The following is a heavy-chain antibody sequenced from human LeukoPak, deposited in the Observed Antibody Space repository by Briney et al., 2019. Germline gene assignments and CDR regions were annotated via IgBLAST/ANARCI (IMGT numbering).Heavy chain of an antibody. CDR2: ISYDGSNK. V-gene: IGHV3-30-3*01. J-gene: IGHJ4*02. CDR3: ARDFFDWLFGGLDY. Sequence: GGSLRLSCAASGFTFSSYAMHWVRQAPGKGLEWVAVISYDGSNKYYADSVKGRFTISRDNSKNTLYLQMNSLRAEDTAVYYCARDFFDWLFGGLDYWGQGTLVTVSS. D-gene: IGHD3-9*01. CDR1: GFTFSSYA.